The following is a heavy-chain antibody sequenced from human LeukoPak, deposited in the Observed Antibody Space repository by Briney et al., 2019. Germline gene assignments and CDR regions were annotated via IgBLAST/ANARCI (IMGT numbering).Heavy chain of an antibody. CDR1: GGSISSGGYY. Sequence: SETLSLTCTVSGGSISSGGYYWSWIRQPPGKGLEWIGYIYHSGSTYYNPSLKSRVTISVDTSKNQFSLKLSSVTAADTAVYYCGRHRLPSASPSSFDLWGQGAKVTVPS. CDR3: GRHRLPSASPSSFDL. V-gene: IGHV4-30-2*02. J-gene: IGHJ3*01. D-gene: IGHD2-15*01. CDR2: IYHSGST.